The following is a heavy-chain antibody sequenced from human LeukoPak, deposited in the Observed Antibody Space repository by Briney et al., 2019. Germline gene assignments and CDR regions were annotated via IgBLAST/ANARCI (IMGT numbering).Heavy chain of an antibody. D-gene: IGHD6-13*01. CDR1: GGSISSYY. CDR3: VRVVALGAAGYYFDY. J-gene: IGHJ4*02. Sequence: KSSETLSLICTVSGGSISSYYWSWIRQPPGKGLEWIGYIYYSGSTNYNPSLKSRVTISVDTSKNQFSLKLSSVTAAGTAVYYCVRVVALGAAGYYFDYWGQGSLVTVSS. V-gene: IGHV4-59*01. CDR2: IYYSGST.